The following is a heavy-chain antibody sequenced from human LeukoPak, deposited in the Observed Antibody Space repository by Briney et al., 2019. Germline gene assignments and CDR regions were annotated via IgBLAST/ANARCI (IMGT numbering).Heavy chain of an antibody. Sequence: PSQTLSLTCTVSGGSISSGNYYWSWIRQPAGKGLEWIGRIYTSGSTNYNPSLKSRVTISVDTSKNQFSLKLSSVTAADTAVYYCARYDGYNLNFDYWGQGTLVPVSS. CDR3: ARYDGYNLNFDY. D-gene: IGHD5-24*01. CDR2: IYTSGST. V-gene: IGHV4-61*02. J-gene: IGHJ4*02. CDR1: GGSISSGNYY.